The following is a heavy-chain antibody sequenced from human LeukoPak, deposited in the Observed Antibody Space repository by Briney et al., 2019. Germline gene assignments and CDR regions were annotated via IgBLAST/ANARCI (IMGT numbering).Heavy chain of an antibody. CDR3: AKDLRSSQVIDY. CDR2: ISGSGGST. D-gene: IGHD6-13*01. J-gene: IGHJ4*02. Sequence: PGGSLRLSCAASGFTFSSYAMSWVRQAPGKGPEWVSAISGSGGSTYYADSVKGRFTISRDNSKNTLSLQMNSPSAEDTAVYYCAKDLRSSQVIDYWGQGTLVTVSS. V-gene: IGHV3-23*01. CDR1: GFTFSSYA.